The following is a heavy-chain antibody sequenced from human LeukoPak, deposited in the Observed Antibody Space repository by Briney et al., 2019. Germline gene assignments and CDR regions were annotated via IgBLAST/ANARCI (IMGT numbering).Heavy chain of an antibody. CDR3: AKAGFYFLAAGSGERSEFDY. CDR2: ISGSGGST. D-gene: IGHD3-3*01. V-gene: IGHV3-23*01. J-gene: IGHJ4*02. Sequence: QSGGSLRLSCAASGFTFSNYAMSWVRQAPGKGLEWVSAISGSGGSTYYADSVKGRFTISRDNSKNTLYLQMNSLRAEDTAVYYCAKAGFYFLAAGSGERSEFDYWGQGTLVTVSS. CDR1: GFTFSNYA.